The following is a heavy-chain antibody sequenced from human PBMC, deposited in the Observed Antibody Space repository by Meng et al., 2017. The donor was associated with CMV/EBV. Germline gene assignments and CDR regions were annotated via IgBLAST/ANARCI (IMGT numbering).Heavy chain of an antibody. CDR2: IYHSGST. D-gene: IGHD3-22*01. CDR3: ARPHTYYYESSGYSHYYYYAMDV. Sequence: SETLSPTCAVSGGSISSSHWWSWVRQPPGKGLELIGEIYHSGSTNYNPSLRSRVTISVDKSKNQFSLKLSSVTAADTAVYYCARPHTYYYESSGYSHYYYYAMDVWGQGTTVTVSS. CDR1: GGSISSSHW. J-gene: IGHJ6*02. V-gene: IGHV4-4*02.